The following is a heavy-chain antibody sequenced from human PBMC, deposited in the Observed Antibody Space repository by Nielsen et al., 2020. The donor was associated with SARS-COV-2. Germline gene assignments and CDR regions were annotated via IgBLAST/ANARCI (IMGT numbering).Heavy chain of an antibody. D-gene: IGHD6-13*01. Sequence: GGSLRLSCAASGFTFSSYGMHWVRQAPGKGLEWVAAISYDGSNKYYADSVKGRFTISRDNSKNTLYLQMNSLRAEDTAVYYCAKSVFVGSSPDDYWGQGTLVTVSS. V-gene: IGHV3-30*18. CDR2: ISYDGSNK. J-gene: IGHJ4*02. CDR3: AKSVFVGSSPDDY. CDR1: GFTFSSYG.